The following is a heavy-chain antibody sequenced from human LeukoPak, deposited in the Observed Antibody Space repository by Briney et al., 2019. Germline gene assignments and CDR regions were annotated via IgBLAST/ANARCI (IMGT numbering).Heavy chain of an antibody. CDR3: ARVEWLYYYGMDV. Sequence: SVKVSCKASGGTFSSYAISWVRQAPGQGLEWMGGIIPIFGTANYAQKFQGRVTMTTDTSTSTAYMELRSLRSDDTAVYYCARVEWLYYYGMDVWGQGTTVTVSS. V-gene: IGHV1-69*05. D-gene: IGHD3-3*01. CDR2: IIPIFGTA. CDR1: GGTFSSYA. J-gene: IGHJ6*02.